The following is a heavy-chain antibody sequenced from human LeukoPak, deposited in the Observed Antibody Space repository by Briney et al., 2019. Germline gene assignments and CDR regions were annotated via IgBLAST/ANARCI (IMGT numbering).Heavy chain of an antibody. CDR1: GGSISNENW. V-gene: IGHV4-4*02. J-gene: IGHJ4*02. Sequence: SETLSLTCAVSGGSISNENWWSWIRQPPGKGLEWIGEINHSGSTNYNPSLKSRVTISVDTSKNQFSLKLSSVTAADTAVYYCARGPRQNSSFYVWGQGTLVNVSS. D-gene: IGHD6-19*01. CDR3: ARGPRQNSSFYV. CDR2: INHSGST.